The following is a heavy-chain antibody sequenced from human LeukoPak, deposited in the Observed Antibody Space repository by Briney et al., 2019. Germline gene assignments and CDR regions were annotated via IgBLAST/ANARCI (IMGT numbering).Heavy chain of an antibody. CDR1: GYTFTGYY. CDR3: ARASGSSDLNY. D-gene: IGHD1-26*01. CDR2: INPNSGGT. Sequence: ASVKVSCKASGYTFTGYYVHWVRQAPGQGLEWMGRINPNSGGTNYAQKFKGRVTMTRDTSISTAYMEMTRLRSDDTAVYYCARASGSSDLNYGGQGTLVTVSS. J-gene: IGHJ4*02. V-gene: IGHV1-2*06.